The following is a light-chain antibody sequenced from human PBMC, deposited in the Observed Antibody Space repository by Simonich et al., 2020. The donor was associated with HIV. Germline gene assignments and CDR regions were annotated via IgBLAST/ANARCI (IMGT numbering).Light chain of an antibody. CDR1: QSVSSN. CDR2: GAS. Sequence: EIVMTQSPATLSVSPGERATLSCRASQSVSSNLAWYQQKPGQAPRLLIYGASTRATGSSARFSGSWSGTEFTLTISSVQSEDFAVYYCQQYNNWPQTFGQGTKVEIK. CDR3: QQYNNWPQT. V-gene: IGKV3-15*01. J-gene: IGKJ1*01.